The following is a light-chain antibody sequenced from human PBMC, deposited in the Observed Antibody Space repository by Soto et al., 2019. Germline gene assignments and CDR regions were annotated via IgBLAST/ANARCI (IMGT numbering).Light chain of an antibody. CDR1: ARDIGRYNY. J-gene: IGLJ1*01. V-gene: IGLV2-8*01. CDR2: EVT. CDR3: NSYVGSNNYV. Sequence: QSALTQPPSASGSPGQSVTISCIGPARDIGRYNYVSWYQHHPGKAPKLIIYEVTTRPSWVPDRFSGSKSGNTASLTVSGLQADDEAEYYCNSYVGSNNYVFGTGTKLTVL.